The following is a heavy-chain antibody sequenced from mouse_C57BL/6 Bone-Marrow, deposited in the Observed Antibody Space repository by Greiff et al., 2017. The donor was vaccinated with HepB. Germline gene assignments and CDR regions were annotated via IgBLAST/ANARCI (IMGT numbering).Heavy chain of an antibody. CDR2: ISNGGGST. CDR1: GFTFSDYY. CDR3: ARYYGSSYWYFDV. D-gene: IGHD1-1*01. Sequence: DVMLVESGGGLVQPGGSLKLSCAASGFTFSDYYMYWVRQTPEKRLEWVAYISNGGGSTYYPDTVKGRFTISRDNAKNTLYLQMSRLKSEDTAMYYCARYYGSSYWYFDVWGTGTTVTVSS. J-gene: IGHJ1*03. V-gene: IGHV5-12*01.